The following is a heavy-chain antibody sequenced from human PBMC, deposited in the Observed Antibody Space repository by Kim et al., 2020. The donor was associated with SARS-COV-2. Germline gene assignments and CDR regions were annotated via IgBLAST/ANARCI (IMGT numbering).Heavy chain of an antibody. CDR1: GGSISSYY. J-gene: IGHJ6*02. V-gene: IGHV4-59*13. CDR3: ARESVTDYYYGMDV. Sequence: SETLSLTCTVSGGSISSYYWSWIRQPPGKGLEWIGYIYYSGSTNYNPPLKSRVTISVDTSKNQFSLKLSSVTAADTAVYYCARESVTDYYYGMDVWGQGTTVTVSS. CDR2: IYYSGST. D-gene: IGHD3-10*01.